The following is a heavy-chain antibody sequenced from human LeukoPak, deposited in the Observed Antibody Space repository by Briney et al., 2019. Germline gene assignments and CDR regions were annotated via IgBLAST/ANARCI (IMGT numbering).Heavy chain of an antibody. CDR1: GGSINSTGYY. Sequence: SETLSLTCTVSGGSINSTGYYWGWIRQPPGKGPEWIGSIHYSGSTYYNPSLKSRVTISVDTSKNQFSLKLSSVTAADTAVYYCERTYSTSEFDYWGQGTLVTVSS. CDR3: ERTYSTSEFDY. CDR2: IHYSGST. J-gene: IGHJ4*02. D-gene: IGHD2-2*01. V-gene: IGHV4-39*07.